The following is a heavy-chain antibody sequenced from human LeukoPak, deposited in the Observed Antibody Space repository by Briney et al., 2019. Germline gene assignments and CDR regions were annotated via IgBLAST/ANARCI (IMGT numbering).Heavy chain of an antibody. CDR1: GGSISSYY. CDR2: IYYSGST. V-gene: IGHV4-59*01. D-gene: IGHD3-10*01. J-gene: IGHJ6*03. CDR3: VAGIGELYPTYYYYMDV. Sequence: PSETLSLTCTVSGGSISSYYWSWIRQPPGKGLEWIGYIYYSGSTNYNPSLKSRVTISVDTSKNQFSLKLSSVTAADTAVYYCVAGIGELYPTYYYYMDVWGKGTTVTVSS.